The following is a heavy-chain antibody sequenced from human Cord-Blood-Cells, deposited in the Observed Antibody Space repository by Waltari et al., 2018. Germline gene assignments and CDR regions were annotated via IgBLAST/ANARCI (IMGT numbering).Heavy chain of an antibody. D-gene: IGHD1-1*01. CDR1: GGYFSGYY. CDR2: INHSGST. J-gene: IGHJ4*02. V-gene: IGHV4-34*01. CDR3: ARGWNWNDDSRLDY. Sequence: QVQLQQWGAALLKPSETLSITYAVYGGYFSGYYWSWIRQPPGQAMEWIWEINHSGSTNYNPSLRSRVTISVDTSKDQCALKLSSVTAADTAVYYCARGWNWNDDSRLDYGGQGTLVTVSS.